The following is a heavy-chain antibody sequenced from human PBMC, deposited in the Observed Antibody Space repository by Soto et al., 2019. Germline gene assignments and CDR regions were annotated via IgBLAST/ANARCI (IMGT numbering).Heavy chain of an antibody. V-gene: IGHV1-69*01. Sequence: QVQLVQSGAEVKKPWYSVKVSCKASGGTFSSYSISWVRQAPGQGLEWMGGIIPIFGTANYAQQFQGGVTMTAYESTRTAYIDLSSRRSESTAVYDCARGGGLAYCGGDCSGAFDSWGQGTMVTVSS. CDR2: IIPIFGTA. D-gene: IGHD2-21*02. J-gene: IGHJ3*02. CDR1: GGTFSSYS. CDR3: ARGGGLAYCGGDCSGAFDS.